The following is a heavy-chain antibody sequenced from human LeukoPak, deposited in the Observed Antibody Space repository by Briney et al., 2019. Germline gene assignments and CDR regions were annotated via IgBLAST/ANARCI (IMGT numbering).Heavy chain of an antibody. CDR3: ARDTSRGFQYYFDY. CDR2: ISNFGSTI. Sequence: WGSLTLSCAASGFTFSSYERSWVRQAPGKGLEWVSYISNFGSTIYYADSVKGRFTISRDNAKNSLYLQMNSLRAEDTAVYYCARDTSRGFQYYFDYWGQGALVTVSS. V-gene: IGHV3-48*03. CDR1: GFTFSSYE. J-gene: IGHJ4*02.